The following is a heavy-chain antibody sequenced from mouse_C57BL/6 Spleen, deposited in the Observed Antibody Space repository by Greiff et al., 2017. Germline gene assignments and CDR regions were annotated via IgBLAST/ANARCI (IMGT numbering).Heavy chain of an antibody. D-gene: IGHD1-1*01. J-gene: IGHJ4*01. CDR2: IYPRSGNT. V-gene: IGHV1-81*01. CDR1: GYTFTSYG. Sequence: VQLQQSGAELARPGASVKLSCKASGYTFTSYGISWVKQRTGQGLEWIGEIYPRSGNTYYNEKFKGKATLTADKSSSTAYMELRSLTSEDSAVYFCARVRTYYGSSYAMDYWGQGTSVTVSS. CDR3: ARVRTYYGSSYAMDY.